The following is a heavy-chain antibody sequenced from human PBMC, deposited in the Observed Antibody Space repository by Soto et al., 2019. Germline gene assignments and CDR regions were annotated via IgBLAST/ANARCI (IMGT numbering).Heavy chain of an antibody. CDR2: IILIFGTA. V-gene: IGHV1-69*01. CDR3: GIDGGRHCGVILY. CDR1: GGTFSSYS. J-gene: IGHJ4*02. Sequence: QVQLVQSGAEVKKPGSSVKVSCKASGGTFSSYSINWVRQAPGQGLEWMGEIILIFGTANYAQKFQGRVTITAYESMSTAYLELSSLRSEFTVVYYCGIDGGRHCGVILYCGQGSLVIFSS. D-gene: IGHD1-26*01.